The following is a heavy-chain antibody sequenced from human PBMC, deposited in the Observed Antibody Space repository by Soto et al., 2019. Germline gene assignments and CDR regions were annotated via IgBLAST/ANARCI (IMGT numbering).Heavy chain of an antibody. CDR3: AASWGVAIISAFDI. CDR1: GFTFTSSA. D-gene: IGHD3-3*01. V-gene: IGHV1-58*01. J-gene: IGHJ3*02. Sequence: WASVKVSCKASGFTFTSSAVQWVRQARGQRLEWIGWIVVGSGNTNYAQKFQERVTITRDMSTSTAYMELSSLRSEDTAVYYCAASWGVAIISAFDIWGQGTMVTVSS. CDR2: IVVGSGNT.